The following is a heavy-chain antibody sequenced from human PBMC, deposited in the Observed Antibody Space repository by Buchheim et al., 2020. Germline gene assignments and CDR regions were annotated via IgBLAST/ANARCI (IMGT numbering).Heavy chain of an antibody. CDR3: ARDSYYYDSSGYYEWNYYYYGMDV. D-gene: IGHD3-22*01. V-gene: IGHV4-61*08. Sequence: QLQLQESGPGLVKPSQTLSPTCTLSGDSISSGGYSWSWIRQPPGKGLEWIGYIYYSGSTNYNPSLKSRVTISVDTSKNQFSLKLSSVTAADTAVYYCARDSYYYDSSGYYEWNYYYYGMDVWGQGTT. CDR1: GDSISSGGYS. CDR2: IYYSGST. J-gene: IGHJ6*02.